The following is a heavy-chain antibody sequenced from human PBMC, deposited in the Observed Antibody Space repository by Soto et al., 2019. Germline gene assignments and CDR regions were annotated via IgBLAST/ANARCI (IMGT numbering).Heavy chain of an antibody. CDR3: ARHEETYYYGSGSFDY. CDR1: GGSISSGGYY. D-gene: IGHD3-10*01. V-gene: IGHV4-61*08. J-gene: IGHJ4*02. CDR2: IYYSGST. Sequence: SETLSLTCTVSGGSISSGGYYWSWIRQHPGKGLEWIGYIYYSGSTNYNPSLKSRVTISVDTSKNQFSLKLSSVTAADTAVYYCARHEETYYYGSGSFDYWGQGTLVTVSS.